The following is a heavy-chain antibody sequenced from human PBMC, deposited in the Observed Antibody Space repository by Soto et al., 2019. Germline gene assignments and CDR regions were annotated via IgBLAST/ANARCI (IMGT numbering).Heavy chain of an antibody. V-gene: IGHV3-23*01. CDR1: GFTFSSYA. CDR3: AKRRGAGGHFDY. J-gene: IGHJ4*02. CDR2: VSIGGST. D-gene: IGHD2-15*01. Sequence: DVQLLESGGGLVQPAGSLRLSCAASGFTFSSYAMGWVRQGPGKGLEWVAVVSIGGSTHYADSVRGRFTISRDNSKNTLCLQMNSLTAEDTAVYFCAKRRGAGGHFDYWGQGALVTVSS.